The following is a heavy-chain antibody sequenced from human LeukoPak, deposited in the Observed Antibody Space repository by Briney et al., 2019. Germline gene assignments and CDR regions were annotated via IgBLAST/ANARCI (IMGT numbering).Heavy chain of an antibody. J-gene: IGHJ4*02. D-gene: IGHD3-22*01. CDR2: ISYDGSNK. Sequence: GGSLRLSCAASGFTFSSYGMHWVRQAPGKGLEWVTVISYDGSNKYYADSVKGRFTISRDNSMNTLYLQMNSLRAEDTAVYYCAKPPYYYDSSGYSDWGQGTLVTVSS. V-gene: IGHV3-30*18. CDR1: GFTFSSYG. CDR3: AKPPYYYDSSGYSD.